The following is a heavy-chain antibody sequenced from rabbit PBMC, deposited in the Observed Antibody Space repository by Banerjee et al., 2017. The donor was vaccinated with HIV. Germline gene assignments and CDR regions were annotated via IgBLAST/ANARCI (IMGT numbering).Heavy chain of an antibody. V-gene: IGHV1S45*01. D-gene: IGHD4-1*01. CDR2: IYTGSSGST. J-gene: IGHJ4*01. Sequence: QEQLEESGGDLVKPGASLTLTCKASGFSFSSGYDMCWVRQAPGKGLEWIACIYTGSSGSTWYASRAKGRFTISKTSSTTVTLQMTSLTAADTATYFCARDPVLAGTLWGPGTLVTVS. CDR3: ARDPVLAGTL. CDR1: GFSFSSGYD.